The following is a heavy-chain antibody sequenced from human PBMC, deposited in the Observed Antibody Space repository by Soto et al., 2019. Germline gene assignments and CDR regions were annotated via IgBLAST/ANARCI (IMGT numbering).Heavy chain of an antibody. V-gene: IGHV1-69*02. CDR2: IIPIQNKA. J-gene: IGHJ6*03. CDR1: GGSFISYS. D-gene: IGHD2-15*01. Sequence: QVQLVQSGAELKKPGSSVKVSCEASGGSFISYSFTWVRQAPGQGLEWMGRIIPIQNKANYELKFQDRVTITADRSTRTAYMELRGLRPEDTAVYYCAKSLLFVDHAYMDVWGKGTTVTVSS. CDR3: AKSLLFVDHAYMDV.